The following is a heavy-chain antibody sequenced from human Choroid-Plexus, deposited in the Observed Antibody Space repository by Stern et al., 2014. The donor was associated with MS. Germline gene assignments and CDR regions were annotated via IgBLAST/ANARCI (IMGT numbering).Heavy chain of an antibody. D-gene: IGHD2/OR15-2a*01. CDR2: VSYDGSNK. J-gene: IGHJ5*02. CDR1: GCTLGSCA. Sequence: VQLVESGGGVVQPGRPLRLSCVASGCTLGSCAMHWVRQAPGKGLEWVAGVSYDGSNKYYADSVKGRFTISRDNSQNTLYMQMSSLRPEDTAVYYCAKDRQYLTYFFDHWGQGSLVTVSS. CDR3: AKDRQYLTYFFDH. V-gene: IGHV3-30*18.